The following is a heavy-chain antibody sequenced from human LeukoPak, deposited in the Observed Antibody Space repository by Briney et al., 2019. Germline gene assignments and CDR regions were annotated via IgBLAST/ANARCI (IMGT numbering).Heavy chain of an antibody. CDR3: AKGKGFDY. Sequence: GGSLRLSCAASGFTFSSYSMNWVRQAPGKGLEWVSSISSSSSYIYYADSVKGRFTISRDNSKNTLYLQMNSLRAEDTAVYYCAKGKGFDYWGQGTLVTVSS. CDR2: ISSSSSYI. J-gene: IGHJ4*02. V-gene: IGHV3-21*04. CDR1: GFTFSSYS.